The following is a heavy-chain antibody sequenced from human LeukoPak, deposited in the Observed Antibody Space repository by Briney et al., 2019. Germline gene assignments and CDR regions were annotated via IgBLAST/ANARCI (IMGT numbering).Heavy chain of an antibody. CDR3: ARGPPLYNGPSGGGTLDY. D-gene: IGHD6-6*01. CDR1: GGSFSTYY. Sequence: SETLSLTCAVYGGSFSTYYWSWIRQPPGKGLEWIGEINHSGSTNYDPSLKSRVSISVDTSKNHFSLKLSSVTAADTAVYYCARGPPLYNGPSGGGTLDYWGQGTLVTVSS. CDR2: INHSGST. V-gene: IGHV4-34*01. J-gene: IGHJ4*02.